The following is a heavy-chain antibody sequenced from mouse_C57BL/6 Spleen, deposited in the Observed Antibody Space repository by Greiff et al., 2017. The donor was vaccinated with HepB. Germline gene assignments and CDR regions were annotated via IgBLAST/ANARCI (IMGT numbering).Heavy chain of an antibody. CDR2: ISSGGDYI. J-gene: IGHJ3*01. V-gene: IGHV5-9-1*02. CDR1: GFTFSSYA. Sequence: EVQGVESGEGLVKPGGSLKLSCAASGFTFSSYAMSWVRQTPEKRLEWVAYISSGGDYIYYADTVKGRFTISRDNARNTLYLQMSSLKSEDTAMYYCTRDNRTPFADWGQGTLVTVSA. D-gene: IGHD1-3*01. CDR3: TRDNRTPFAD.